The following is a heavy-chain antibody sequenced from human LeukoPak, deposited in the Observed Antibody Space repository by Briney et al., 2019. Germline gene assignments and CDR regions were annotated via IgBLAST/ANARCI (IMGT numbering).Heavy chain of an antibody. Sequence: GGPLRLSCAASGFTFSSYAMHWVRQAPGKGLEWVAVISYDGSNKYYADSVKGRFTISRDNSKNTLYLQMNSLRAEDTAVYYCAKAILPRYSNYPLDYWGQGTLVTVSS. CDR2: ISYDGSNK. CDR3: AKAILPRYSNYPLDY. V-gene: IGHV3-30-3*01. CDR1: GFTFSSYA. J-gene: IGHJ4*02. D-gene: IGHD4-11*01.